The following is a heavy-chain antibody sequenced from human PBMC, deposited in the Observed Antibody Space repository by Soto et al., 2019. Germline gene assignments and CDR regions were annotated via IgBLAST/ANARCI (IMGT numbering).Heavy chain of an antibody. Sequence: VSVKVSCKASRYTFTSYDINWVRQATGQGLEWMGWVNPNSHNAGYAQKFQGRVTMTMDTSITTAHMELSSLRSEDTAVYYCARAVGYYDSTGLYVYYFDYWGQGTLVTVSS. CDR1: RYTFTSYD. V-gene: IGHV1-8*01. D-gene: IGHD3-22*01. J-gene: IGHJ4*02. CDR2: VNPNSHNA. CDR3: ARAVGYYDSTGLYVYYFDY.